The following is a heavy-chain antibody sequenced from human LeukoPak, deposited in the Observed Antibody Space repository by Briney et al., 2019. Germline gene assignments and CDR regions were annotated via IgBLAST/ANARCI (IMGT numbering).Heavy chain of an antibody. J-gene: IGHJ4*02. Sequence: ASVKVSCKGSGYTFSNYAIQWVRQAPGQRLEWMGWINAGNGNTKYSQKFEGRVTITRDTSASTAYMELSSPRSEDTAVYYCAREHDLWSGYSFAYWGQGTMVTVSS. CDR2: INAGNGNT. CDR3: AREHDLWSGYSFAY. V-gene: IGHV1-3*01. CDR1: GYTFSNYA. D-gene: IGHD3-3*01.